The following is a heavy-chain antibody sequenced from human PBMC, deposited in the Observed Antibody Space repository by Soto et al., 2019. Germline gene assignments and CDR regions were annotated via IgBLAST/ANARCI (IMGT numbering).Heavy chain of an antibody. J-gene: IGHJ4*02. CDR2: ILHTGGT. D-gene: IGHD3-10*01. CDR1: GGSSSGGGFP. V-gene: IGHV4-30-2*01. CDR3: ARLQFGEGFDY. Sequence: SETLSLTCAVTGGSSSGGGFPCSWIRQPPGKGLEWIGYILHTGGTQYNPSLKSRVSMSVDKSKNQFSLHLTSVTAADTAVYYCARLQFGEGFDYWGQGALLTVYS.